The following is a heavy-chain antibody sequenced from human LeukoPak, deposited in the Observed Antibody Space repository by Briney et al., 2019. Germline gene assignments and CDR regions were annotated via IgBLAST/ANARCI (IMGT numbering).Heavy chain of an antibody. J-gene: IGHJ4*02. CDR2: INPNSGGT. Sequence: ASVKVSCKASGYIFTGYYMHWVRQAPGQGLEWMGWINPNSGGTKYAQKFQGRVTMTRDTSTTTVYMELSSLRSDDTAVYFCARVDTALNHWGQGTLVTVSS. V-gene: IGHV1-2*02. D-gene: IGHD5-18*01. CDR3: ARVDTALNH. CDR1: GYIFTGYY.